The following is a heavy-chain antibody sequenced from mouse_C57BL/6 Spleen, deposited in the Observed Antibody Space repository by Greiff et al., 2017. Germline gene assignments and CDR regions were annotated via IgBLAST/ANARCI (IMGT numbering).Heavy chain of an antibody. Sequence: VQLKQSGPGLVKPSQSLSLTCSVTGYSITSGYYWNWIRQFPGNKLEWMGYISYDGSNNYNPSLKNRISITRDTSKNQFFLKLNSVTTEDTATYYCARHLYGNSWYFDVWGTGTTVTVSS. D-gene: IGHD2-1*01. V-gene: IGHV3-6*01. CDR1: GYSITSGYY. J-gene: IGHJ1*03. CDR3: ARHLYGNSWYFDV. CDR2: ISYDGSN.